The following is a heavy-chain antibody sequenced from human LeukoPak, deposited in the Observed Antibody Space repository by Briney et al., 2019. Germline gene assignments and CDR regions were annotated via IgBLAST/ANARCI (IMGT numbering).Heavy chain of an antibody. Sequence: SQTLSLTCTVSGDSISSGGYYWSWIRQHPGKGLEWIGYIYYSGSTYYNPSLKSRVTISVDTSKNQFSLKLSSVTAADTAVYYCAKTVPPRGMDVWGQGTTVTVSS. J-gene: IGHJ6*02. V-gene: IGHV4-31*03. D-gene: IGHD4-17*01. CDR2: IYYSGST. CDR3: AKTVPPRGMDV. CDR1: GDSISSGGYY.